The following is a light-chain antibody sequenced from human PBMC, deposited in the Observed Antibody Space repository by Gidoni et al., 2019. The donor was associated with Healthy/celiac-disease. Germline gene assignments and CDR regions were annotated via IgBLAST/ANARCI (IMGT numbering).Light chain of an antibody. Sequence: EIVMTQSPATLPVSPGARAPLSCSASQSVSSNLAWYQQQPCQAPRLLIYGASTRATGIPARFRGSGSGTEFTLTISSLQSEDFAVDYCQQYNNWPPTFXXXTKVEIK. CDR3: QQYNNWPPT. V-gene: IGKV3D-15*01. J-gene: IGKJ1*01. CDR1: QSVSSN. CDR2: GAS.